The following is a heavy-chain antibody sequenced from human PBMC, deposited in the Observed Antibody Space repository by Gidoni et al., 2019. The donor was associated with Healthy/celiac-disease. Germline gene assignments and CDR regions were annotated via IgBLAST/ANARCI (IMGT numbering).Heavy chain of an antibody. CDR1: GFTFSSYA. CDR2: ISYDGSNK. Sequence: QVQLVESGGGVVQPGRSLRLSCAASGFTFSSYAMHWVRQAPGKGLEWVAVISYDGSNKYYADSVKGRFTISRDNSKNTLYLQMNSLRAEDTAVYYCARGVVEVASPLRYWGQGTLVTVSS. D-gene: IGHD6-19*01. CDR3: ARGVVEVASPLRY. J-gene: IGHJ4*02. V-gene: IGHV3-30-3*01.